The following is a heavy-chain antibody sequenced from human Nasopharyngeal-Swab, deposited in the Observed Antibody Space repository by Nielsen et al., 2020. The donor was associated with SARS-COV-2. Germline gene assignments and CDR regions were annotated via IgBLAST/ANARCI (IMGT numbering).Heavy chain of an antibody. Sequence: GESLKISCAASGFTFSSYAMSWVRQAPGKGLEWVSAISGSGGSTYYADSVKGRFTISRDNSKNTLYLQMNSLRAEDTAVYYCAKDLNSEGYCSSTSCYVLDYYDMDVWGQGTTVTVSS. J-gene: IGHJ6*02. D-gene: IGHD2-2*01. CDR2: ISGSGGST. CDR3: AKDLNSEGYCSSTSCYVLDYYDMDV. CDR1: GFTFSSYA. V-gene: IGHV3-23*01.